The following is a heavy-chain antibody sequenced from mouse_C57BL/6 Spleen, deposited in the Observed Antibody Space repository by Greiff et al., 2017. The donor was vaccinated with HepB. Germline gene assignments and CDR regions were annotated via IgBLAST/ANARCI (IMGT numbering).Heavy chain of an antibody. CDR3: ARRNWDYYAMDY. V-gene: IGHV1-54*01. J-gene: IGHJ4*01. CDR2: INPGSGGT. Sequence: VQLQESGAELVRPGTSVKVSCKASGYAFTNYLIEWVKQRPGQGLEWIGVINPGSGGTNYNEKFKGKATLTADKSSSTAYMQLSSLTSEDSAVYCCARRNWDYYAMDYWGQGTSVTVSS. CDR1: GYAFTNYL. D-gene: IGHD4-1*01.